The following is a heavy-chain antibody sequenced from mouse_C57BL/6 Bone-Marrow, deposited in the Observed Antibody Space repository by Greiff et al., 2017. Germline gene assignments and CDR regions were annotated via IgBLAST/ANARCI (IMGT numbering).Heavy chain of an antibody. J-gene: IGHJ1*03. D-gene: IGHD2-3*01. V-gene: IGHV1-18*01. CDR1: GYTFTDYN. CDR3: ARAPDGYDWYFDV. CDR2: INPNNGGT. Sequence: VQLKESGPELVKPGASVKIPCKASGYTFTDYNMDWVKQSHGKSLEWIGDINPNNGGTIYNQKFKGKATLTVDKSSSTAYMELRSLTSEDTAVYYCARAPDGYDWYFDVWGTGTTVTVSS.